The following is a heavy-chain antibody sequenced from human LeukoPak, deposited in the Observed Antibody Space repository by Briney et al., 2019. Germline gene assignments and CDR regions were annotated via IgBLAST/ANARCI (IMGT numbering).Heavy chain of an antibody. J-gene: IGHJ5*02. D-gene: IGHD1-14*01. V-gene: IGHV4-59*01. Sequence: ETLSLTCTVSGGPISDYYWSWIRQPPGKGLEWIGYSYYTGVTNYNPSLKSRVSISVDTSKKQFSLNLSSVTAADTAVYYCARMLRTDPPEGFDPWGQGTLVTVSS. CDR3: ARMLRTDPPEGFDP. CDR2: SYYTGVT. CDR1: GGPISDYY.